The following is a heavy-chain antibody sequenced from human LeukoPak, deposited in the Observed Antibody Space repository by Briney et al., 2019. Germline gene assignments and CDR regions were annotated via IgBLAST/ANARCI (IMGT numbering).Heavy chain of an antibody. CDR3: ARGNGITGTQWGVYNWFDP. D-gene: IGHD1-7*01. Sequence: SETLSLTCTVSGGSISSSSYYWGWIRQPPGKGLEWIGSIYYSGSTYYNPSLKSRATISVDTSKNQFSLKLSSVTPAETVVYYCARGNGITGTQWGVYNWFDPWGQGTLVTVSS. CDR1: GGSISSSSYY. V-gene: IGHV4-39*07. CDR2: IYYSGST. J-gene: IGHJ5*02.